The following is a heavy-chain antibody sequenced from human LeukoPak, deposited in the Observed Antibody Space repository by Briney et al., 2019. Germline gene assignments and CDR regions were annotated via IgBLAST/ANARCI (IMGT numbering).Heavy chain of an antibody. V-gene: IGHV3-13*01. D-gene: IGHD1-26*01. CDR1: GFTFSSYD. Sequence: GGSLRLSCAASGFTFSSYDMHWVRQATGKGLEWVSAIGTAGDTYYPGSVKGRFTISRENAKNSLYLQMNSLRAGDTAVYYCARDGSFDYGAGPSMDVWGQGTTVTVSS. J-gene: IGHJ6*02. CDR2: IGTAGDT. CDR3: ARDGSFDYGAGPSMDV.